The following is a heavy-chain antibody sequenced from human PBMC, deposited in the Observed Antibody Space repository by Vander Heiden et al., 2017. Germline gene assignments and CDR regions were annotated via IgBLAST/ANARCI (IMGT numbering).Heavy chain of an antibody. CDR3: AKDRSGYSSGWYHY. Sequence: EVQLVESGGGLVQPGRSLRLSCAAPGFPFDDYAMPWVRQAPGKGLEWVSGISWNSGSIGYADTVKGRFTISRDNAKNSLYLQMNSLRAEDTALYYCAKDRSGYSSGWYHYWGQGTLVTVSS. J-gene: IGHJ4*02. CDR1: GFPFDDYA. V-gene: IGHV3-9*01. D-gene: IGHD6-19*01. CDR2: ISWNSGSI.